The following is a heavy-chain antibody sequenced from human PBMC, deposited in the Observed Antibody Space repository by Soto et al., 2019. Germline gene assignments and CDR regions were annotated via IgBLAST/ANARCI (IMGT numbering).Heavy chain of an antibody. CDR1: GYTLPNFG. CDR3: ARENSGTYHRHFDY. V-gene: IGHV1-18*01. Sequence: ASVKVSCKASGYTLPNFGLSWVRQAPGQGLEWMGCISAYNANTNYAQKFQGRVTMTTDTSTSTAFMELRGLRSDDTAVYYCARENSGTYHRHFDYWGQGTLVTVSS. CDR2: ISAYNANT. D-gene: IGHD1-26*01. J-gene: IGHJ4*01.